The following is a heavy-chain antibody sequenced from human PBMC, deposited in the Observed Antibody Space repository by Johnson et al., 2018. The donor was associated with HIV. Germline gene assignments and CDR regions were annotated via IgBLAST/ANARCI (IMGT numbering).Heavy chain of an antibody. V-gene: IGHV3-15*01. Sequence: MQLVESGGGLVQPGGSLRLSCVVSGFTVSSSYLTWVRQAPGKGLEWVGRLKSRTDGEKADYAAPGKGRFAISRDDSNNTLYLQMNSLRAEDTAVFYCARTSEWATYQDAFDIWGQGTMVSVSS. CDR3: ARTSEWATYQDAFDI. J-gene: IGHJ3*02. CDR2: LKSRTDGEKA. D-gene: IGHD1-26*01. CDR1: GFTVSSSY.